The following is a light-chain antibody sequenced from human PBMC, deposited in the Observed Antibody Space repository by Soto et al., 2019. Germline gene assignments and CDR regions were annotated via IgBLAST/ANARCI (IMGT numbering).Light chain of an antibody. CDR3: QQRNSYPLT. CDR1: QGISTY. J-gene: IGKJ4*01. Sequence: DIQLTQSPSSLSASVGDRVTITCRASQGISTYLAWYQQKPGEAPKLLIYAASTLQSGVPARFSGSGSGTDFTLTISSLQPEDFATYYCQQRNSYPLTFGGGTKVDI. CDR2: AAS. V-gene: IGKV1-9*01.